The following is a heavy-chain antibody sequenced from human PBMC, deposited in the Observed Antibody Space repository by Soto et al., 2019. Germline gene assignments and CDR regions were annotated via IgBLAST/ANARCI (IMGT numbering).Heavy chain of an antibody. J-gene: IGHJ4*02. CDR2: VSFDGNKQ. D-gene: IGHD1-1*01. CDR3: ANAVGAQHWYDFFFDH. CDR1: GFIFNSCD. V-gene: IGHV3-30*18. Sequence: QVHVVESGGGVVQPGRTLRLSCVTSGFIFNSCDMHWVRQARGKGLEWVAVVSFDGNKQYYVDSVKGRFTVSRDNSKNTVYLQMESLRPYDTAVYYCANAVGAQHWYDFFFDHWGQGTLVTVSS.